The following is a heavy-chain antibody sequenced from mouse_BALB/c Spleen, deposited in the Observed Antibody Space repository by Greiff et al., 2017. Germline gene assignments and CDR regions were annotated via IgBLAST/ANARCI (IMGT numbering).Heavy chain of an antibody. V-gene: IGHV1-84*02. CDR2: IYPGSGNT. D-gene: IGHD2-2*01. Sequence: VQLQQSGPELVKPGASMKISCKASGYTFTDYYINWVKQKPGQGLEWIGWIYPGSGNTKYNEKFKGKATLTVDTSSSTAYMQLSSLTSEDTAVYFCARMDYGYDGYAMDYWGQGTSVTVSS. CDR1: GYTFTDYY. J-gene: IGHJ4*01. CDR3: ARMDYGYDGYAMDY.